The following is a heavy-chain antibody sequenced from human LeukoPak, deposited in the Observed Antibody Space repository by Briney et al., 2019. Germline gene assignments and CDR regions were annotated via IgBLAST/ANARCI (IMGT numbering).Heavy chain of an antibody. Sequence: PGGSLRLSCAASGFTFSSYAMSWVRQAPGKGLEWVSAISGSVGSTYYADSVKGRFTISRDNAKNTLYLHMSNLRAEDTAVYYCAREAYGPDYYMDVWGKGTTVTISS. D-gene: IGHD3-10*01. CDR2: ISGSVGST. J-gene: IGHJ6*03. V-gene: IGHV3-23*01. CDR3: AREAYGPDYYMDV. CDR1: GFTFSSYA.